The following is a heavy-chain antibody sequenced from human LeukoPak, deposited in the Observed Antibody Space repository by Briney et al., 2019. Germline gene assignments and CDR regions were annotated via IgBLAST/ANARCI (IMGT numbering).Heavy chain of an antibody. V-gene: IGHV3-30-3*01. CDR3: ARDETNFDY. Sequence: GGSLRLSCAASGFTFSSYAMRWVRQAPGKGLEWVAVISYDGSNKYYADSVKGRFTISRDNSKNTLYLQMNSLRAEDTAVYYCARDETNFDYWGQGTLVTVSS. D-gene: IGHD2-8*01. J-gene: IGHJ4*02. CDR1: GFTFSSYA. CDR2: ISYDGSNK.